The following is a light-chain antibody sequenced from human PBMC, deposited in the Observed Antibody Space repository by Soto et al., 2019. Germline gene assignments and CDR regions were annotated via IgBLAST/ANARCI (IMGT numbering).Light chain of an antibody. CDR2: DAS. V-gene: IGKV3-11*01. Sequence: VLPQYTATLSLSPGKRATLSCRASESVDFHLAWYQQKPGQAPRLLIYDASVRATGTPARFSGSGSGTAFTLTISSLEPEDFALYYCQQRSTWPTFGQGTRLEIK. J-gene: IGKJ5*01. CDR1: ESVDFH. CDR3: QQRSTWPT.